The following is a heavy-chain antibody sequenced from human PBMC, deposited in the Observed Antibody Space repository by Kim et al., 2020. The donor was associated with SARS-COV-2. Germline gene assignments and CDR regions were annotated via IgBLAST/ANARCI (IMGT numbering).Heavy chain of an antibody. J-gene: IGHJ2*01. CDR1: GFTFDDYA. CDR2: ISWNSGSI. Sequence: GGSLRLSCAASGFTFDDYAMHWVRQAPGKGLEWVSGISWNSGSIGYADSVKGRFTISRDNAKNSLYLQMNSLRAEDTALYYCAKAGTYYDYIWGRGGYF. CDR3: AKAGTYYDYIWGRGGYF. V-gene: IGHV3-9*01. D-gene: IGHD3-16*01.